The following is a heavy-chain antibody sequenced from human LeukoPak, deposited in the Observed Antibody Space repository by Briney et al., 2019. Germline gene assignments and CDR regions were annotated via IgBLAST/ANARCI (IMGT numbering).Heavy chain of an antibody. V-gene: IGHV3-23*01. J-gene: IGHJ4*02. Sequence: GGSLRLSCAASGLTFNNYAMSWVRQAPGKGLEWVSGISGGGGNTYYADSVKGRFTISRDNSKNTLYLQINSLRAEDTAVYYCAKPAVAGFRPYYFDYWGQGTLVTVSS. D-gene: IGHD6-19*01. CDR2: ISGGGGNT. CDR1: GLTFNNYA. CDR3: AKPAVAGFRPYYFDY.